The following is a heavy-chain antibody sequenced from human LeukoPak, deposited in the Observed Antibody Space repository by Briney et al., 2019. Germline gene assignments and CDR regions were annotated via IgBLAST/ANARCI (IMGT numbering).Heavy chain of an antibody. CDR2: ISDSGGST. Sequence: GGSLRLSCAASGFTFSNYAMNWVRQAPGKGLEWVSTISDSGGSTYYADSVKGRFTISRDNSKNTLYLQMNSLRAEDTALYYCARVLYPDSSGYSPNAFDIWGQGTMVTVSS. V-gene: IGHV3-23*01. CDR3: ARVLYPDSSGYSPNAFDI. CDR1: GFTFSNYA. J-gene: IGHJ3*02. D-gene: IGHD3-22*01.